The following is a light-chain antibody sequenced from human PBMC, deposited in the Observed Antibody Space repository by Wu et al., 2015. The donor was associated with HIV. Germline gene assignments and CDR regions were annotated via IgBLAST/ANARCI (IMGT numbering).Light chain of an antibody. J-gene: IGKJ2*01. CDR2: AAS. V-gene: IGKV1-39*01. CDR1: QSIDDY. Sequence: DIQMTQSPSSLSASVGDRVTITCRASQSIDDYLNWYQQISGKAPKLLIYAASSLHSGVPSRFSGTGSGTDFTLTISSLQPEDFGTYYCQQSDTSPRYTFGQGTKIE. CDR3: QQSDTSPRYT.